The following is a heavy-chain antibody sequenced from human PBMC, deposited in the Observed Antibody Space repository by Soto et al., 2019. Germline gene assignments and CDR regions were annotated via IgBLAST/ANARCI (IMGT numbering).Heavy chain of an antibody. CDR1: GGSFSGYY. CDR2: INHSGST. CDR3: ASRPATAFDF. Sequence: SETLSLTCAVYGGSFSGYYWSWIRQPPGKGLEWIGEINHSGSTNYNPSLKSRVTISVDTSKNQFSLKLSSVTAADTAVYYCASRPATAFDFWGQGIQVTVSS. D-gene: IGHD2-2*01. V-gene: IGHV4-34*01. J-gene: IGHJ4*02.